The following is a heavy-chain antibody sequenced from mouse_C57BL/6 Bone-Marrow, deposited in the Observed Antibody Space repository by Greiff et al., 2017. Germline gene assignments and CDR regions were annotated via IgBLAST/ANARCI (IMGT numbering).Heavy chain of an antibody. V-gene: IGHV2-5*01. CDR2: IWRGGST. J-gene: IGHJ3*01. Sequence: VQLQESGPGLVQPSQSLSITCTVSGFSLTSYGVHWVRQSPGKGLEWLGVIWRGGSTDYNAAFMSRLSITKDNSKSQVFFKMNSLQADDTAIDYCAKRDSSGYPFAYWGQGTLVTVSA. CDR1: GFSLTSYG. CDR3: AKRDSSGYPFAY. D-gene: IGHD3-2*02.